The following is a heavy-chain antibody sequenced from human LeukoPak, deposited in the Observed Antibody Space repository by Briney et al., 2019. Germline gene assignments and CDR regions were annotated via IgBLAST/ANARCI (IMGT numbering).Heavy chain of an antibody. CDR3: VRRNRYDFEY. Sequence: GAVLKISCQRSGYTFTTYWIGWVCQLPGEGLEWMALIYPDDSDIRYSPSFQGQVTSSADKSMNTAYLQWSSLQASDTAMYYCVRRNRYDFEYWGQGSLVTVSS. V-gene: IGHV5-51*01. D-gene: IGHD1-14*01. CDR2: IYPDDSDI. CDR1: GYTFTTYW. J-gene: IGHJ4*02.